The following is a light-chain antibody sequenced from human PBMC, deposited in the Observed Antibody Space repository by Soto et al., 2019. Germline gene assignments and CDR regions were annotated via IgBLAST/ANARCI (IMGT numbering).Light chain of an antibody. J-gene: IGKJ1*01. CDR1: QGISSW. V-gene: IGKV1-5*01. CDR3: QEYNCYTWT. Sequence: LQMTQSPSPVSPSVGDRDTITCRASQGISSWLGWYQQTPEKAPLLLIDDTSRVESAVPSMFSAGGSGTEFTLTSSVLQPDDVVTYCYQEYNCYTWTFGQGTKVDIK. CDR2: DTS.